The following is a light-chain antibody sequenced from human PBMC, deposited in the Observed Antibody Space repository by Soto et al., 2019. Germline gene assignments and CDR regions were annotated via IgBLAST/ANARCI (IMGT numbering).Light chain of an antibody. CDR3: QQSYGTPIT. Sequence: DIPMTQSPSTLSASVGDRVTSTYRASQSISGYLNWYQQKPGQAPNLLIYAASSLQSGVPSRFSGSGSGTDFTLTITSLQPEDFATYYCQQSYGTPITFGQGTRLEIK. CDR1: QSISGY. CDR2: AAS. J-gene: IGKJ5*01. V-gene: IGKV1-39*01.